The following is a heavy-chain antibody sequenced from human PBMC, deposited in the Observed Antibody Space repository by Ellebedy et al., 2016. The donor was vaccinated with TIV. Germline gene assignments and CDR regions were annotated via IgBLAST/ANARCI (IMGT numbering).Heavy chain of an antibody. CDR3: ARHMTRFYYQSSGYYFDY. V-gene: IGHV3-23*01. CDR2: IGTGGSTT. J-gene: IGHJ4*02. CDR1: GFTLSNYA. Sequence: GESLKISCAASGFTLSNYAMTWVRQAPGKGLEWVSTIGTGGSTTYADSVKGRFTISRDNSKNTLYLQMNSLRAEDTAVYYCARHMTRFYYQSSGYYFDYWGQGTLATVS. D-gene: IGHD3-22*01.